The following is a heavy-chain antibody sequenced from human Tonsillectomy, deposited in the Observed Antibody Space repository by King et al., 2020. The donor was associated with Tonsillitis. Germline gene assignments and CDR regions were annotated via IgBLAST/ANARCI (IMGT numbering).Heavy chain of an antibody. D-gene: IGHD6-6*01. Sequence: VQLVESGGGLVQPGGSLRLSCAASGFTFSSYAMSWVRQAPGKGLEWVSAISGSVGGTYYANSVKGRFSISRDNSKNTLYLQMNSLRAEDTAVYYWAKDSVGEQLDYYWGQGTLVTVSS. CDR1: GFTFSSYA. J-gene: IGHJ4*02. CDR2: ISGSVGGT. V-gene: IGHV3-23*04. CDR3: AKDSVGEQLDYY.